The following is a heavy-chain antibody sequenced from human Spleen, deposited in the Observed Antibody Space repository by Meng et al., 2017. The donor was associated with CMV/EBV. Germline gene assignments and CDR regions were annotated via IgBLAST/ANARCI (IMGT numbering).Heavy chain of an antibody. CDR3: TTWGVDYRTFDY. D-gene: IGHD4-11*01. CDR2: IKSKTDGGTT. Sequence: GGSLRLSCAASGFTFSSYGMHWVRQAPGKGLEWVGRIKSKTDGGTTDYAAPVKGRFTISRDDSKNTLHLQMNSLKTEDTAVYYCTTWGVDYRTFDYWGQGTLVTVSS. J-gene: IGHJ4*02. CDR1: GFTFSSYG. V-gene: IGHV3-15*01.